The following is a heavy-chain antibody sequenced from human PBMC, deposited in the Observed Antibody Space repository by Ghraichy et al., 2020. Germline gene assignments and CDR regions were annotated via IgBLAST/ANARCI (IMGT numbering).Heavy chain of an antibody. V-gene: IGHV4-59*01. D-gene: IGHD3-9*01. CDR1: GGSISSYY. CDR3: ARVRFDLLLDY. Sequence: SETLSLTCTVSGGSISSYYWSWIRQPPGKGLEWIGYIYYSGSTNYNPSLKSRVTISVDTSKNQFSLKLSSVTAADTAVYYCARVRFDLLLDYWGQGTLVTVSS. CDR2: IYYSGST. J-gene: IGHJ4*02.